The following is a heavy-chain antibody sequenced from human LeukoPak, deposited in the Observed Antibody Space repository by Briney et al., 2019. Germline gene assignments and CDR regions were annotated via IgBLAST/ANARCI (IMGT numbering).Heavy chain of an antibody. D-gene: IGHD1-26*01. J-gene: IGHJ6*03. V-gene: IGHV4-59*13. Sequence: SETLSLTCTVSGGSISSYYWSWIRQPPGKGLEWIGYIYYSGSTNYNPSLKSRVTISVDTSKNQFSLKLSSVTAADTAVYYCAREGSRVGTYYYYMDVWGKGTTVTVSS. CDR1: GGSISSYY. CDR2: IYYSGST. CDR3: AREGSRVGTYYYYMDV.